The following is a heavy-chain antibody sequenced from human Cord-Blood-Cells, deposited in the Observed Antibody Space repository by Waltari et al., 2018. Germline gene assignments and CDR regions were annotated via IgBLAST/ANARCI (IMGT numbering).Heavy chain of an antibody. V-gene: IGHV3-30*18. Sequence: QVQLVESGGGVVQPGRSLRLSCAASGFTFSSLGMPWFRQAPGKGLEWVAVISYDGSNKYYADSVKGRFTISRDNSKNTLYLQMNSLRAEDTAVYYCAKDFDSGSYYFDYWGQGTLVTVSS. D-gene: IGHD1-26*01. CDR1: GFTFSSLG. J-gene: IGHJ4*02. CDR3: AKDFDSGSYYFDY. CDR2: ISYDGSNK.